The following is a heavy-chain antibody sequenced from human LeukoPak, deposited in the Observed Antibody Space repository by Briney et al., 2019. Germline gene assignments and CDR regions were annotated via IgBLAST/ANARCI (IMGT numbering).Heavy chain of an antibody. CDR1: GFTFAYYA. V-gene: IGHV3-53*01. CDR2: IYSGGST. Sequence: PGGSLRLSCTTSGFTFAYYAMSWVRQAPGKGLEWVSVIYSGGSTYYADSVKGRFTISRDNSKNTLYLQMNSLRAEDTAVYYCASRAYKDVWGQGTTVTVSS. CDR3: ASRAYKDV. J-gene: IGHJ6*02. D-gene: IGHD2-21*01.